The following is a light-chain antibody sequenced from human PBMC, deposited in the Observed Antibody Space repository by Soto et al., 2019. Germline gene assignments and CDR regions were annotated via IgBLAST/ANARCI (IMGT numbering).Light chain of an antibody. V-gene: IGLV2-8*01. CDR2: EVN. Sequence: QSALTHPPSASGSPGQSVTISCTGTSSDVGGYNYVSWYQQHPGKAPKLMISEVNKRPSGVPDRFSGSKSGNTASLTVSGLQAEDEADYYCSSYAGSRIVVFGGGTKVTVL. J-gene: IGLJ2*01. CDR1: SSDVGGYNY. CDR3: SSYAGSRIVV.